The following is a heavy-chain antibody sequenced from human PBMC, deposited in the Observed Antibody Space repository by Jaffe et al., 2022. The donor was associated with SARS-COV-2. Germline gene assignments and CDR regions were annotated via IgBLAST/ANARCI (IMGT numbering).Heavy chain of an antibody. D-gene: IGHD3-22*01. Sequence: QVTLKESGPVLVKPTETLTLTCTVSGFSLSNARMGVSWIRQPPGKALEWLAHIFSNDEKSYSTSLKSRLTISKDTSKSQVVLTMTNMDPVDTATYYCARIHGMIVVVDIGDYYYYYGMDVWGQGTTVTVSS. CDR2: IFSNDEK. J-gene: IGHJ6*02. V-gene: IGHV2-26*01. CDR3: ARIHGMIVVVDIGDYYYYYGMDV. CDR1: GFSLSNARMG.